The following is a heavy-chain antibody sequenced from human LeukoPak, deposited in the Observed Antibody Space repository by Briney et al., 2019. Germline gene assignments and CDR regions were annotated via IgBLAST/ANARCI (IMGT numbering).Heavy chain of an antibody. Sequence: ASVKVSCKASGGTFSSYAISWVRQAPGQGLEWMGGIIPIFGTANYAQKFQGRVTITADESTSTAYMELSSLRSEDTAVYYCARGLWPDYYDSSGYDGPDYWGQGTLVTVSS. CDR1: GGTFSSYA. D-gene: IGHD3-22*01. V-gene: IGHV1-69*13. CDR3: ARGLWPDYYDSSGYDGPDY. J-gene: IGHJ4*02. CDR2: IIPIFGTA.